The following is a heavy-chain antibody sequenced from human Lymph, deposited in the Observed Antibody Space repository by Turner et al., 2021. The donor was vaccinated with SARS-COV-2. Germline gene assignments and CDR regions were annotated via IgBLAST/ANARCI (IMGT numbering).Heavy chain of an antibody. J-gene: IGHJ3*02. V-gene: IGHV3-30-3*01. CDR1: EFTFSSYG. Sequence: QVQLVESGGGVVQPGTSLRLSCSASEFTFSSYGMHWVRQAPGKGLEWVAGISYDGSNRHYADSVKGRFTISRDNSKNTLYLQMNSLRAEDTAVYYCARDFPPQDGYNPAGSFDIWGQGTMVTVSS. CDR3: ARDFPPQDGYNPAGSFDI. D-gene: IGHD5-12*01. CDR2: ISYDGSNR.